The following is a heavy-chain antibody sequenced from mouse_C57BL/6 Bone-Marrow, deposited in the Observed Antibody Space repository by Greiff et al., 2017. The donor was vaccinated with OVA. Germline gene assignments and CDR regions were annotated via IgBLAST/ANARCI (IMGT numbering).Heavy chain of an antibody. Sequence: EVQRVESGGGLVKPGGSLKLSCAASGFTFSSYAMSWVRQTPEKRLEWVATISDGGSYTYYPDNVQGRFTISRDNAKNNLYLQMSHLKSEDTAMYYCARDHYGLFDYWGQGTTLTVSS. CDR2: ISDGGSYT. D-gene: IGHD1-2*01. V-gene: IGHV5-4*01. CDR3: ARDHYGLFDY. CDR1: GFTFSSYA. J-gene: IGHJ2*01.